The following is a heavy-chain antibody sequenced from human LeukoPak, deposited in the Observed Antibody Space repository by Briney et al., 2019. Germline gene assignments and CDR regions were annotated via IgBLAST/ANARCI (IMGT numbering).Heavy chain of an antibody. V-gene: IGHV4-4*07. CDR1: GGSISSYY. CDR2: IYTSVST. Sequence: PSETLSLTCTVSGGSISSYYWSWIRQPAGKGLELIGLIYTSVSTNYNPSLKSRVTMSVDTSKNQFSLKLSSVTAADTAVYYCARDRVAVAGIAFDIWGQGTMVTVSS. D-gene: IGHD6-19*01. J-gene: IGHJ3*02. CDR3: ARDRVAVAGIAFDI.